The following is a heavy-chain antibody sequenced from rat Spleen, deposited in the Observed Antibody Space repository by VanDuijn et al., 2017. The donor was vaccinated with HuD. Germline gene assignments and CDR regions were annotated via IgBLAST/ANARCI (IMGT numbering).Heavy chain of an antibody. Sequence: EVQLVESGGGLVQPGRSMKLSCAASGFTFSDYYMAWVRQAPKKGLEWVATISYDGSSTYYRDSVKGRFTISRHNAKSTLYLQMDSLRSEDTATYYCARQGTRWYYFDYWGQGVMVTVSS. D-gene: IGHD1-1*01. V-gene: IGHV5-7*01. CDR1: GFTFSDYY. CDR2: ISYDGSST. CDR3: ARQGTRWYYFDY. J-gene: IGHJ2*01.